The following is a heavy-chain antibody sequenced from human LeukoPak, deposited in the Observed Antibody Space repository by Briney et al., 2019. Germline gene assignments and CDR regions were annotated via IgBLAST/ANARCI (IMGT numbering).Heavy chain of an antibody. CDR3: ARGAGYCSGGSCYGDY. J-gene: IGHJ4*02. CDR1: GGSLSGYY. D-gene: IGHD2-15*01. Sequence: PSETLSLTCAVYGGSLSGYYWSWIRQPPGKGLEWIGEINHSGSTNYNPSLKSRVTISVDTSKNQFSLKLSSVTAADTAVYYCARGAGYCSGGSCYGDYWGQGTLVTVSS. V-gene: IGHV4-34*01. CDR2: INHSGST.